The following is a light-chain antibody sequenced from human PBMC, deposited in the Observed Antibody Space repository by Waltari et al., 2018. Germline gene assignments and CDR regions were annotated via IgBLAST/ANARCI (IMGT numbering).Light chain of an antibody. V-gene: IGLV2-8*01. CDR3: CSYTVPNNLI. CDR2: EVS. Sequence: QSALTQPPSASGSPGQSVPLSGTGTSSDIGAFNYVSCYQHHPGKAPKLIIYEVSKRPSGVPDRFSGSKSGNTASLTVSGLQAEDEAVFFCCSYTVPNNLIFGGGTKLTVL. J-gene: IGLJ2*01. CDR1: SSDIGAFNY.